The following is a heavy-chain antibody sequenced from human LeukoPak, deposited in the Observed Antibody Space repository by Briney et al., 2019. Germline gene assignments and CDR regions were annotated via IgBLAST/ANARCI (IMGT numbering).Heavy chain of an antibody. J-gene: IGHJ4*02. V-gene: IGHV2-5*01. Sequence: SGPTLVKPTQTPTLTCTFSGFSLTSSGVGVGWIRQPPGKALEWLTLIYWNDEKHYSPSLRTRLTITKDTSNNQVVLTLTNMDPVDTATYYCVRRGLDGSYLDYWGQGTLVTVSS. D-gene: IGHD1-26*01. CDR1: GFSLTSSGVG. CDR2: IYWNDEK. CDR3: VRRGLDGSYLDY.